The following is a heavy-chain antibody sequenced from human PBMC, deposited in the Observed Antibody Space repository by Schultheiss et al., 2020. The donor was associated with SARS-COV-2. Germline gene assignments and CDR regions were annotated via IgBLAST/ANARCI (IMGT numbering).Heavy chain of an antibody. D-gene: IGHD3-3*01. Sequence: SETLSLTCTVSGGSVSSGSYYWGWIRQPPGKGLEWIGSIYYSGSTNYNPSLKSRVTMSVDTSKNQFSLKLSSVTAADTAVYYCARDGGAIFGVVGGYYYYGMDVWGQGTTVTVSS. V-gene: IGHV4-39*07. CDR3: ARDGGAIFGVVGGYYYYGMDV. J-gene: IGHJ6*02. CDR1: GGSVSSGSYY. CDR2: IYYSGST.